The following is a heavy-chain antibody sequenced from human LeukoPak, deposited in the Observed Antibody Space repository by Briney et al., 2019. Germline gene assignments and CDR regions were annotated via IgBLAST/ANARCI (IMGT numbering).Heavy chain of an antibody. CDR3: ARGGYCSSTSCYGPDAFDI. D-gene: IGHD2-2*01. CDR2: IYYSGST. J-gene: IGHJ3*02. V-gene: IGHV4-59*01. CDR1: GGSISSYY. Sequence: SETLSLTCTVSGGSISSYYWSWIRQPPGKGREWIGYIYYSGSTNYNPSLKSRVTISVDTSKNQFSLKLSSVTAAETAVYYCARGGYCSSTSCYGPDAFDIWGQGTMVTVSS.